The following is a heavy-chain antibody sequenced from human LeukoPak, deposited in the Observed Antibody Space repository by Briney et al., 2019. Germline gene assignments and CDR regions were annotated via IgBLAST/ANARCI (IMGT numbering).Heavy chain of an antibody. D-gene: IGHD6-19*01. V-gene: IGHV3-53*05. CDR1: GFTVSSNY. J-gene: IGHJ4*02. CDR2: IYSGGST. CDR3: AKDLAVAGTYFDY. Sequence: GGSLRLSCAASGFTVSSNYMSWVRQAPGEGLEWVSVIYSGGSTYYADSVKGRFTISRDNSKNTLYLQMNSLRAEDTAVYYCAKDLAVAGTYFDYWGQGTLVTVSS.